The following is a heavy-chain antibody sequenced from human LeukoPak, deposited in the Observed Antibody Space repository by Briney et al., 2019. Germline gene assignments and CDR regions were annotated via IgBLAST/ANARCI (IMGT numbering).Heavy chain of an antibody. CDR3: AREPTIPYFDY. J-gene: IGHJ4*02. CDR1: GFTFSTYE. CDR2: ISSSGTVI. V-gene: IGHV3-48*03. D-gene: IGHD4/OR15-4a*01. Sequence: GGSLRLSCAASGFTFSTYEMNWVRQAPGKGLEWVSYISSSGTVIYYANSVKGRFTISRDNAKKSLYLQMNSLRAEDTAVYYCAREPTIPYFDYWGQGTLVTVPS.